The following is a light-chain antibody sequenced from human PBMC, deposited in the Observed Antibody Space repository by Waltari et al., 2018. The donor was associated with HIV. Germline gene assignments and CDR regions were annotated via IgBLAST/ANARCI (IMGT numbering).Light chain of an antibody. Sequence: SYDLTQPPSVSVSPGQTARIACSGAELPKHTYYWYQQRPGQAPVLLIYKDNERPSGIPERFSGSSSGTTVTLTITGVQADDEADYWCQSADSSGAWVFGGGTKLTVL. CDR2: KDN. J-gene: IGLJ3*02. V-gene: IGLV3-25*03. CDR3: QSADSSGAWV. CDR1: ELPKHT.